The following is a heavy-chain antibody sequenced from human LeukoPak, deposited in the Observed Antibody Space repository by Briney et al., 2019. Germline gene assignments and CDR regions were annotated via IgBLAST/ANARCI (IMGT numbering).Heavy chain of an antibody. D-gene: IGHD3-16*02. V-gene: IGHV3-15*01. CDR3: TTGDDYIWGSYPGY. CDR1: GFTFSNAW. J-gene: IGHJ4*02. Sequence: GGSLRLSCAASGFTFSNAWMSWVRPAPGKGLEWVGRIKSKTDGGTTDYAAPVKGRFTISRDDSKNTLYLQMNSLKTEDTAVYYCTTGDDYIWGSYPGYWGQGTLVTVSS. CDR2: IKSKTDGGTT.